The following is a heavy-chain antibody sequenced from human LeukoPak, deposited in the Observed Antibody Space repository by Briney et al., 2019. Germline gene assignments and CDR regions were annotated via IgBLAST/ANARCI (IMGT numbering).Heavy chain of an antibody. D-gene: IGHD2-15*01. J-gene: IGHJ4*02. Sequence: EASVTVSCTASVYIFTSYGNSWVRQAPGQGLEWMGWISAYNGNTNYAQKLQGRVTMTTDTSTSTAYMELRSLRSDDTAVYYCARGATVLNYWGQGTLVTVSS. CDR2: ISAYNGNT. V-gene: IGHV1-18*04. CDR3: ARGATVLNY. CDR1: VYIFTSYG.